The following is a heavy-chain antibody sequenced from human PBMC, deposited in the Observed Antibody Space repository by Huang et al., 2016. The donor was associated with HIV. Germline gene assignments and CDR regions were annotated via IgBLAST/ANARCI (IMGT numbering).Heavy chain of an antibody. D-gene: IGHD5-18*01. CDR3: ARLKYSSGGFDF. CDR2: INHRGST. Sequence: QVQLQQWGAGLLKPSETLSPTCAVYGGSFSDYYWTWIRQTPGKGLEWIGEINHRGSTNFNPSLKSRVTISVDTSKNQFSLKLNSVTAADTAVYYCARLKYSSGGFDFWGQGTLVTVSS. V-gene: IGHV4-34*01. CDR1: GGSFSDYY. J-gene: IGHJ4*02.